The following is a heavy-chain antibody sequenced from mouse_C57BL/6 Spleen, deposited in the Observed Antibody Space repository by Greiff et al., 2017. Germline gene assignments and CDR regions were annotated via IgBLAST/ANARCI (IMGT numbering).Heavy chain of an antibody. V-gene: IGHV1-54*01. CDR3: ARGYEYDGGYFDY. D-gene: IGHD2-4*01. CDR1: GYAFTNYL. J-gene: IGHJ2*01. CDR2: INPGSGGT. Sequence: VQVVESGAELVRPGTSVKVSCKASGYAFTNYLIEWVKQRPGQGLEWIGVINPGSGGTNYNEKFKGKATLTADKSSSTAYMQLSSLTSEDSAVYFCARGYEYDGGYFDYWGQGTTLTVSS.